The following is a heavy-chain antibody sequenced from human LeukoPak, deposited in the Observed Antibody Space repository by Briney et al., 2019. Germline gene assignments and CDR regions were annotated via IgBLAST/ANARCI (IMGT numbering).Heavy chain of an antibody. CDR1: GYSFTSYW. J-gene: IGHJ5*02. D-gene: IGHD2-21*02. V-gene: IGHV5-51*01. Sequence: GEYLKISCKGSGYSFTSYWIGWVRQMPGKGLEWMGIIYPGDSDTRYSPSFQGQVTISADKSISTAYLQWSSLKASDTAMYYCARIPTAIFAWFDPWGQGTLVTVSS. CDR2: IYPGDSDT. CDR3: ARIPTAIFAWFDP.